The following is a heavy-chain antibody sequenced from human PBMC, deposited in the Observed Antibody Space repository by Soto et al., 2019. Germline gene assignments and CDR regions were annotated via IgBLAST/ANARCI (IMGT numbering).Heavy chain of an antibody. V-gene: IGHV3-23*01. D-gene: IGHD3-10*01. J-gene: IGHJ6*02. CDR1: GFTFSNYA. CDR3: AKRAFYCSGIPNYHGMDF. Sequence: HPGGSLRLSCAASGFTFSNYAMTWVRQAPGKGLEWVSVISGTGGGTNNADSAKGRFTTSRDNSKNTLYLQMNSLRAEDTAVYYCAKRAFYCSGIPNYHGMDFWGQGTAVPVSS. CDR2: ISGTGGGT.